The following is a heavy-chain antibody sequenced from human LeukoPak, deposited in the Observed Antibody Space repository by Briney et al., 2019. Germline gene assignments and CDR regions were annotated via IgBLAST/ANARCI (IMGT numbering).Heavy chain of an antibody. CDR2: MNPNSGNA. CDR1: GYTFTSYD. Sequence: ASVKVSCKASGYTFTSYDISWVRQATGQGLEWMGWMNPNSGNAGYAQRFQGRVTMTRNNSIRTAYMELTSLRSEDTAVYYCGRPLQRGSWTQRALDYWGQGTLVTVSS. D-gene: IGHD3-10*01. CDR3: GRPLQRGSWTQRALDY. V-gene: IGHV1-8*01. J-gene: IGHJ4*02.